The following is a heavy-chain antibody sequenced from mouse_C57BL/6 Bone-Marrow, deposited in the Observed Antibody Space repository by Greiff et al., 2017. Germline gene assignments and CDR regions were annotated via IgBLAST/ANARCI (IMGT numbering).Heavy chain of an antibody. D-gene: IGHD2-1*01. J-gene: IGHJ3*01. V-gene: IGHV7-3*01. CDR1: GFTFTDYY. Sequence: EVMLVESGGGLVQPGGSLSLSCAASGFTFTDYYMSWVRQPPGKALEWLGFIRNKANGYTTEYSASVKGRFTISRDNSQSIRYLQMNALRAEDSATYYCASPVYGNYVWFAYWGQGTLVTVSA. CDR2: IRNKANGYTT. CDR3: ASPVYGNYVWFAY.